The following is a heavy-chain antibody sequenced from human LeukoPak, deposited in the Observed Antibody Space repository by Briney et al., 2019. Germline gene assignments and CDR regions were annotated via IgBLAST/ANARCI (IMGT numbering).Heavy chain of an antibody. CDR1: GYTLTELS. D-gene: IGHD1-26*01. CDR3: ATVRASGSPLGAFDI. Sequence: ASVKVSCKVSGYTLTELSMHWVRQAPGKGLEWMGGFDPEDGETIYAQKFQGRVTMTEDTSTDTAYMELSSLRSEDTAVYYCATVRASGSPLGAFDIWGQGTMVTVSS. CDR2: FDPEDGET. J-gene: IGHJ3*02. V-gene: IGHV1-24*01.